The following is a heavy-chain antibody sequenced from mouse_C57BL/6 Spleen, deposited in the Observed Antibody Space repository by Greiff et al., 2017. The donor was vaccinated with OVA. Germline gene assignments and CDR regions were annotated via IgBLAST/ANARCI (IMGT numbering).Heavy chain of an antibody. D-gene: IGHD1-3*01. CDR3: ARNYSPSDWFAY. V-gene: IGHV1-55*01. Sequence: QVQLQQPGAELVKPGASVKMSCKASGYTFTSYWITWVKQRPGQGLEWIGDIYPGSGSTNYNEKFKSKATLTVDTSSSTAYMQLSSLTSEDSAVYYCARNYSPSDWFAYWGQGTLVTVSA. CDR2: IYPGSGST. J-gene: IGHJ3*01. CDR1: GYTFTSYW.